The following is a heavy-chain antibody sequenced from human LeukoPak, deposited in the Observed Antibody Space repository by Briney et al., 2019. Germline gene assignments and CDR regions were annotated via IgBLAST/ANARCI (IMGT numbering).Heavy chain of an antibody. V-gene: IGHV1-69*04. CDR2: IIPILDIS. CDR1: GGTFSSYA. CDR3: ARAPSDYYDSSGYYVNWFDP. J-gene: IGHJ5*02. Sequence: SVKVSCKASGGTFSSYAISWVRQAPGQGLEWMGRIIPILDISNYAQKFQGRVTITADKSTSTAYMELGSLRSEDTAVYYCARAPSDYYDSSGYYVNWFDPWGQGTLVTVSS. D-gene: IGHD3-22*01.